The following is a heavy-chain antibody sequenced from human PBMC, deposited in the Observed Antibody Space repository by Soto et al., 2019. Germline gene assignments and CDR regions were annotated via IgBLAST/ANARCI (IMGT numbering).Heavy chain of an antibody. D-gene: IGHD3-22*01. CDR2: IYWDDDK. CDR1: GFSLSTSGVG. CDR3: ALTAQDYYDSSGYYGPFDY. Sequence: SGPTLVNPTQTLTLTCTFSGFSLSTSGVGVGWIRQPPGKALEWLALIYWDDDKRYSPSLKSRLTITKDTSKNQVVLTMTNMDPVDTATYYCALTAQDYYDSSGYYGPFDYWGQGTLVTVSS. J-gene: IGHJ4*02. V-gene: IGHV2-5*02.